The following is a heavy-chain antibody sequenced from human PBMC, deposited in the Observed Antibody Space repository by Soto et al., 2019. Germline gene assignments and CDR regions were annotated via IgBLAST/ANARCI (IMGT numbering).Heavy chain of an antibody. CDR2: ISYDGANE. D-gene: IGHD3-22*01. CDR1: GFIFSSYG. J-gene: IGHJ4*02. Sequence: QVQLVESGGGVVQPGRSLRLSCAASGFIFSSYGMHWVRQAPGKGLEWVAVISYDGANENYADSVKGRFTISRDNSKNTLQMQMNSLRAEDTAVYYCANDTYYHDSTGYYIFDYWGQGTLVTVSS. CDR3: ANDTYYHDSTGYYIFDY. V-gene: IGHV3-30*18.